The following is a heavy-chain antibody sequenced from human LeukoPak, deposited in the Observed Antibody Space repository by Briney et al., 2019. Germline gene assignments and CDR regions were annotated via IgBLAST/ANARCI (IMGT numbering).Heavy chain of an antibody. D-gene: IGHD3-10*01. CDR3: AKDRLYWVYGSSNYVLDV. V-gene: IGHV3-74*01. Sequence: GGFLRLSCEGSGFTFSRYYMYWVRQVPGKGLVWVSRLNGYGDYTDYEDSVKGRFTISRDNAKKTLHLQMDSLRAEDTALYYCAKDRLYWVYGSSNYVLDVWGQGTTVTVSS. CDR1: GFTFSRYY. CDR2: LNGYGDYT. J-gene: IGHJ6*02.